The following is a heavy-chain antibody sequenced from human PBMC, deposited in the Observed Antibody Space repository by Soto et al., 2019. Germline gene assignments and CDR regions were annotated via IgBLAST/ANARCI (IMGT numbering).Heavy chain of an antibody. CDR2: ISGSGDST. CDR1: GFTFIKFA. CDR3: AKVPHSSGWFYFDS. V-gene: IGHV3-23*01. Sequence: GGSLSLSCAASGFTFIKFAMSWVRQAPGKGLEWVSTISGSGDSTYYTDSVKGRFTIFRDNSKNILYLQMNSLGAEDTAVYYCAKVPHSSGWFYFDSWGRGTLVTVSS. D-gene: IGHD6-19*01. J-gene: IGHJ4*02.